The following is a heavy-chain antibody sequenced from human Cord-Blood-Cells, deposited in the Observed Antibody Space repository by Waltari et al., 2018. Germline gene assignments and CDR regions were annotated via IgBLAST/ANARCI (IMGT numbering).Heavy chain of an antibody. Sequence: QMQLVQSGPEGKKPGPSVKVSCKASGFTFTSSAVQWVRQARGQRLEWIGWIVVGSGNTNYAQKFQERVTITRDMSTSTAYMELSSLRSEDTAVYYCAASEVVTAMNAFDIWGQGTMVTVSS. CDR2: IVVGSGNT. CDR1: GFTFTSSA. V-gene: IGHV1-58*01. D-gene: IGHD2-21*02. CDR3: AASEVVTAMNAFDI. J-gene: IGHJ3*02.